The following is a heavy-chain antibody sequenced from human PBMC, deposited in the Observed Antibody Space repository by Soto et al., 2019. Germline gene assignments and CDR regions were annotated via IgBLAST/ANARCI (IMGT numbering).Heavy chain of an antibody. CDR3: ATQGRGYYYYGLDG. Sequence: QVQLVQSGAEVKKPGASVKVSCKASGYTFTSYGITWVRQAPGQGLEWMGWISAYNGNTNYAQKLQGRVTMTTDTSRSTGYMERRSLRSDDTAVYYCATQGRGYYYYGLDGWGQGTTVTVSS. CDR2: ISAYNGNT. J-gene: IGHJ6*02. V-gene: IGHV1-18*01. D-gene: IGHD2-15*01. CDR1: GYTFTSYG.